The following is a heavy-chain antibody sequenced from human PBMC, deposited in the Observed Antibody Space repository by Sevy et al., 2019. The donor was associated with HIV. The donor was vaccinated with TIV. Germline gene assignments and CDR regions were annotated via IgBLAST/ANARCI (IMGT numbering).Heavy chain of an antibody. J-gene: IGHJ4*02. CDR2: IRRNSYEPYGGTT. D-gene: IGHD4-17*01. Sequence: GGSLRLSCTASGFTFGDYAMSWFRQAPGKGLEWVAFIRRNSYEPYGGTTEYAASVEGRFTISRDDSKSIAYLQMNSLKTEDTAFYYCTRALATVVTPEYYFDYWGQGTLVTVSS. CDR1: GFTFGDYA. V-gene: IGHV3-49*03. CDR3: TRALATVVTPEYYFDY.